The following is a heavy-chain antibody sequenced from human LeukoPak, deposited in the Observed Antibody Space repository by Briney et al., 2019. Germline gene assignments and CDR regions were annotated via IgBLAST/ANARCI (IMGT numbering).Heavy chain of an antibody. CDR2: ISAYNGNT. J-gene: IGHJ4*02. D-gene: IGHD3-3*01. Sequence: APVKASCKASGYTFTSYGISWVRQAPCHGLEWMGWISAYNGNTNYAQKLQGRVTMTTDTSTSTAYMELRSLRSDDAAVYYCARYMRKYYDFWSGPTLFDGWGQGTLVTVSS. V-gene: IGHV1-18*01. CDR3: ARYMRKYYDFWSGPTLFDG. CDR1: GYTFTSYG.